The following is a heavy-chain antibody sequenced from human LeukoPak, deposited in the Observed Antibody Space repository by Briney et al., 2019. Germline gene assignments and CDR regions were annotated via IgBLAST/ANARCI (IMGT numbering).Heavy chain of an antibody. Sequence: ASETLSLTCTVSGGSISSYYWSWIRQPPGKGLEWIGYIYYSGSTNYNPSLKSRVTISVDTSKNQFSLKLSSVTAADTAVYYCARLGRENNWFDPWGQGTLVTVSS. CDR1: GGSISSYY. CDR3: ARLGRENNWFDP. V-gene: IGHV4-59*08. J-gene: IGHJ5*02. D-gene: IGHD3/OR15-3a*01. CDR2: IYYSGST.